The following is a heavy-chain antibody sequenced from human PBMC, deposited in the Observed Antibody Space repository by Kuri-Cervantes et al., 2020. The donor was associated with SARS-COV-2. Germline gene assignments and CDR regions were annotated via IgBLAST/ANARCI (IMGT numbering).Heavy chain of an antibody. Sequence: GESLKISCAASGYTFSGSAMHWVRQASGKGLEWVGRIRSKANSYATAYAASVKGRFTISRDDSKYTAYLQMNSLKTEDTAVYYCTSRTMDVWGQGTTVTVSS. CDR1: GYTFSGSA. V-gene: IGHV3-73*01. CDR3: TSRTMDV. CDR2: IRSKANSYAT. J-gene: IGHJ6*02.